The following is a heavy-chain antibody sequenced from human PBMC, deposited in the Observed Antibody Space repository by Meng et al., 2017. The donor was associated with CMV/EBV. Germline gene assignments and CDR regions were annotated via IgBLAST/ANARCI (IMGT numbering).Heavy chain of an antibody. V-gene: IGHV3-9*01. CDR3: ARDDCGNYCTLAD. D-gene: IGHD2-8*01. CDR1: GFTFDRSA. CDR2: IGYNSDYI. J-gene: IGHJ4*02. Sequence: GGSLRLSCAASGFTFDRSAIHWARQVPGKGLEWVSGIGYNSDYIGYADSVKGRFTISRDNAKNSVYLQMNSLRPEDTALYYCARDDCGNYCTLADWGQGTLVTVSS.